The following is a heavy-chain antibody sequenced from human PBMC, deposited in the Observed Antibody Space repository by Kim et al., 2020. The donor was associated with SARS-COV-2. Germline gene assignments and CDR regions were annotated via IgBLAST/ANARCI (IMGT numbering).Heavy chain of an antibody. CDR2: GNT. J-gene: IGHJ5*02. Sequence: GNTDSIPSLKSRDTISVDTSKNQFSLKLSSVTAADTAVYYCARELEGWFDPWGQGTLVTVSS. CDR3: ARELEGWFDP. D-gene: IGHD1-1*01. V-gene: IGHV4-31*02.